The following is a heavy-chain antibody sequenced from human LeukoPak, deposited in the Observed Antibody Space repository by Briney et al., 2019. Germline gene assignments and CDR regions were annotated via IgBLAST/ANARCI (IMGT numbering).Heavy chain of an antibody. J-gene: IGHJ4*02. D-gene: IGHD5-24*01. CDR3: AKDHGRDGYPVFDY. V-gene: IGHV3-48*01. CDR2: ISSGGSTI. CDR1: GFTLSSYN. Sequence: GGSLRLSCAASGFTLSSYNMNWVRQAPGKGLEWVSYISSGGSTIYYADSVKGRFTISRDSAKNSLYLQMNSLGAEDTAVYYCAKDHGRDGYPVFDYWGQGNLVTVSS.